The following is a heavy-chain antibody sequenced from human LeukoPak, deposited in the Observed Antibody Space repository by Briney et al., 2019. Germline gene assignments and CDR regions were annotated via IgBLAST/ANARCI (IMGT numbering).Heavy chain of an antibody. CDR2: ISGSGGST. J-gene: IGHJ4*02. Sequence: GGSLRLSCAASGFTFSSYSMNWVRQAPGKGLEWVSAISGSGGSTYYADSVKGRFTISRDNSKNTLYLQMNSLRAEDTAVYYCAKSKRITMVRGNLLFDYWGQGTLVTVSS. CDR1: GFTFSSYS. V-gene: IGHV3-23*01. CDR3: AKSKRITMVRGNLLFDY. D-gene: IGHD3-10*01.